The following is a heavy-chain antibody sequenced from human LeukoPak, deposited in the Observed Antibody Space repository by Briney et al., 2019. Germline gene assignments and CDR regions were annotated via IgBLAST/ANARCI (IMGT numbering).Heavy chain of an antibody. D-gene: IGHD4-11*01. J-gene: IGHJ6*02. CDR3: ARDRVNLLGPVDV. CDR2: IISIFGTA. V-gene: IGHV1-69*01. CDR1: GGTFSSYA. Sequence: AASVKVSCKASGGTFSSYAISWVRQAPGQGLEWMGGIISIFGTANYAQKFQGRVTITADESTSTAYMELSSLRSEDTAVYYCARDRVNLLGPVDVWGQGTTVTVSS.